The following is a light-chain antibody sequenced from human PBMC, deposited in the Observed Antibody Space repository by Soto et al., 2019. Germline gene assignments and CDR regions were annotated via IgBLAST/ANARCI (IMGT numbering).Light chain of an antibody. Sequence: DIQMTQSPISLPASVGDAVTVTCRASHSIMTYLNWYQLKPGKPTRLLIYAASSLQSGVPSRFSGSGSGTDFTLTITNLQPEDFATYSCQQSYNSPQTFGQGTKVDIK. CDR2: AAS. CDR3: QQSYNSPQT. J-gene: IGKJ1*01. V-gene: IGKV1-39*01. CDR1: HSIMTY.